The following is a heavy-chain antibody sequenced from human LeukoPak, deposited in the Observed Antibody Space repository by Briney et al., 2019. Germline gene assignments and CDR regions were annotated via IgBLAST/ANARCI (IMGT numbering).Heavy chain of an antibody. D-gene: IGHD3-22*01. V-gene: IGHV3-23*01. Sequence: PGGSLRLSCAASGFTFSSYAMNWLRQAPGKGLEGVSTISDSGGSKYYADSVKVRFTISRDNSKNTLYLQMNSLRASAAPVYYCAKWRSYYYDSSGYPGPYYFDYWGQGTLVTVSS. CDR3: AKWRSYYYDSSGYPGPYYFDY. CDR2: ISDSGGSK. CDR1: GFTFSSYA. J-gene: IGHJ4*02.